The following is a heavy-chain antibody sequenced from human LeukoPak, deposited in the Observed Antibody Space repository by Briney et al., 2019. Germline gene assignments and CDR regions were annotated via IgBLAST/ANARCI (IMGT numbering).Heavy chain of an antibody. V-gene: IGHV4-59*08. CDR2: IYYSGST. D-gene: IGHD3-22*01. CDR3: ARQMGYDSPHWYFDL. J-gene: IGHJ2*01. CDR1: GGSTRSNY. Sequence: PSETLSLTCSVSGGSTRSNYWSWIRQPPGKGPEWIGYIYYSGSTNYNPSLKSRVTISVDRSKNQFSLKLSSVTAADTAVYYCARQMGYDSPHWYFDLWGRGTLVTVSS.